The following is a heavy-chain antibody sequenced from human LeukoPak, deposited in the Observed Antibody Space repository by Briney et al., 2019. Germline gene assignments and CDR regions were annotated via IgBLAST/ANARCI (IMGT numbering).Heavy chain of an antibody. CDR3: ARVHITTY. V-gene: IGHV1-2*06. CDR1: GYTFTSYG. D-gene: IGHD3-22*01. CDR2: INPHSGGT. J-gene: IGHJ1*01. Sequence: ASVKVSCKASGYTFTSYGISWVRQAPGQGLEWMGRINPHSGGTNYAQKFQGRVTMTRDTSISTAYMELSRLRYDDTAVYYCARVHITTYWGQGTLVTVSS.